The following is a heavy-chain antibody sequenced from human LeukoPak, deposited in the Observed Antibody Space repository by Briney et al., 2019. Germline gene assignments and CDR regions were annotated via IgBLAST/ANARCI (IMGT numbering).Heavy chain of an antibody. J-gene: IGHJ5*02. V-gene: IGHV3-23*01. CDR3: ARDPSEGGWYYVSGWFDP. CDR2: ISGSGGST. D-gene: IGHD3-10*01. Sequence: GGSLRLSCAASGFTFSSYAMSWVRQAPGKGLEWVSAISGSGGSTYYADSVKGRFTISRDNSKNTLYLQMNSLRAEDTAVYYCARDPSEGGWYYVSGWFDPWGQGTLVTVSS. CDR1: GFTFSSYA.